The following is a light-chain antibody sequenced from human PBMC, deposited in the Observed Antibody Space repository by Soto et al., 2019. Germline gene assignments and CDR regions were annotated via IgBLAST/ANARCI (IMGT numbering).Light chain of an antibody. CDR3: SSYTSSSTLV. CDR1: SSDVGGYNY. Sequence: QSVLTQPASVSGSPAQSSTISSTGTSSDVGGYNYVSWYQQHPGKAPKLMIYEVSNRPSGVSNRFSGYKSGNTASLTISGLQAEDEADYCCSSYTSSSTLVFGTGTKVTV. V-gene: IGLV2-14*01. CDR2: EVS. J-gene: IGLJ1*01.